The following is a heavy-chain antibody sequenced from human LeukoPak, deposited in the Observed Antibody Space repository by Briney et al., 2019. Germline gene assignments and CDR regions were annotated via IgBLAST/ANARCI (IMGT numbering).Heavy chain of an antibody. CDR2: ISWNSGTI. CDR1: GFTFDDYA. V-gene: IGHV3-9*01. CDR3: AKDTSLGSFDY. Sequence: PGGSLRLSCEASGFTFDDYAMHWVRQAPGKGLEWVSGISWNSGTIDYADSVKGRFTISRDNAKNSLYLQMNSLRVDDTALYYCAKDTSLGSFDYWGQGTLVTVSS. D-gene: IGHD2-15*01. J-gene: IGHJ4*02.